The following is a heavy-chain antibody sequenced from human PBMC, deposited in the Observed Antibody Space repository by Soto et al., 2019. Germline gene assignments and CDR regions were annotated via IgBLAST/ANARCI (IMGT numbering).Heavy chain of an antibody. CDR1: GGTFSSYA. J-gene: IGHJ3*02. Sequence: SVKVSCKASGGTFSSYAISWVRQAPGQGLEWMGGIIPIFGTANYAQKFQGRVTITADESTSTAYMELSSLRSEDTAVYYCARGQAYDDSSGYWHAFDIWGQGTMVTVSS. CDR3: ARGQAYDDSSGYWHAFDI. CDR2: IIPIFGTA. D-gene: IGHD3-22*01. V-gene: IGHV1-69*13.